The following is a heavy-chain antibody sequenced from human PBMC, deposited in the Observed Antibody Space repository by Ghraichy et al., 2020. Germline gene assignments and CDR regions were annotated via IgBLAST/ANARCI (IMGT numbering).Heavy chain of an antibody. CDR2: ISSSSSTI. D-gene: IGHD6-19*01. CDR3: ARDLAVAGIDYYYYGMDV. CDR1: GFTFSSYS. J-gene: IGHJ6*02. Sequence: GGSLRLSCAASGFTFSSYSMNWVRQAPGKGLEWVSYISSSSSTIYYADSVKGRFTISRDNAKNSLYLQMNSLRDEDTAVYYCARDLAVAGIDYYYYGMDVWGQGTTVTVSS. V-gene: IGHV3-48*02.